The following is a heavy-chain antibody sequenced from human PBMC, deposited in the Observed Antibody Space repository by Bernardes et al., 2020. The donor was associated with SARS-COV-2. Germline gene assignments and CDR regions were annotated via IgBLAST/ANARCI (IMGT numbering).Heavy chain of an antibody. Sequence: VGSLRLSCEASGFTFSTYTMNWVRKAPGKGREWVSIITERGDSTYYADSVKGRFTISRDNSKDRLYLQMNSLRAEETAVYFCAKRRVEWELLHYFDSWGQGTLVTVSS. CDR1: GFTFSTYT. V-gene: IGHV3-23*01. D-gene: IGHD1-26*01. CDR3: AKRRVEWELLHYFDS. J-gene: IGHJ4*02. CDR2: ITERGDST.